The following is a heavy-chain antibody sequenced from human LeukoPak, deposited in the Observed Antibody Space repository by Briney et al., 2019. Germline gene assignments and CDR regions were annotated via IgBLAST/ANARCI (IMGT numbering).Heavy chain of an antibody. V-gene: IGHV3-15*01. CDR1: GFTFSNAW. J-gene: IGHJ4*02. CDR2: IKSKTDGGTT. Sequence: GGSLRLSCAASGFTFSNAWMSWVRQAPGKGLEWVGRIKSKTDGGTTDYAAPVKGRFTISRDDSKNTLYLQMNRLISDDTAVYYCTTSVAVTSIDSWGQGTLVTVSS. CDR3: TTSVAVTSIDS. D-gene: IGHD2-21*02.